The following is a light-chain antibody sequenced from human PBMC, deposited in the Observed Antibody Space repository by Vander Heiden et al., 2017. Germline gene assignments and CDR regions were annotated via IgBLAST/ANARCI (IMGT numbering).Light chain of an antibody. J-gene: IGKJ2*01. CDR1: QTVTSTY. CDR2: AAS. V-gene: IGKV3-20*01. Sequence: ELVLTQSPATLSLSPGERATLSCRASQTVTSTYLAWYQQKPFQAPRLLIYAASNSATGIPDRFSGSGSGTEFTLTISRLEPEDFAVYYCQWDGRSMYTFGQGTRLEIK. CDR3: QWDGRSMYT.